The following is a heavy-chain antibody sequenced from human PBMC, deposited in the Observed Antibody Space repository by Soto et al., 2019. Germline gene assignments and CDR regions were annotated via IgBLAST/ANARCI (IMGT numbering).Heavy chain of an antibody. D-gene: IGHD5-18*01. J-gene: IGHJ4*02. Sequence: PGGSLRLSCAASGFTFSSYGMHWVRQAPGKGLEWVAVIWYDGSNKYYADSAKGRFTISRDNSKNTLYLQMNSLRAEDTAVYYCARVSGYSYGFDYWGQGTLVTVSS. CDR2: IWYDGSNK. CDR3: ARVSGYSYGFDY. V-gene: IGHV3-33*01. CDR1: GFTFSSYG.